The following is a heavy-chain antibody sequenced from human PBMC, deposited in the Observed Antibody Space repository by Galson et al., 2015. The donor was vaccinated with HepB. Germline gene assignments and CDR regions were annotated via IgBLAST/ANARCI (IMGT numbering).Heavy chain of an antibody. V-gene: IGHV1-18*01. J-gene: IGHJ2*01. D-gene: IGHD2-2*01. CDR3: ARGDQLLFNWYFDL. CDR1: DYTFTSYG. CDR2: ISAYNGNT. Sequence: SVKVSCKASDYTFTSYGISWVRQAPGQGLEWMGWISAYNGNTNYAQKLQGRVTMTTDTSTSTAYMELRSLRSDDTAVYYCARGDQLLFNWYFDLWGRGTLVTVSS.